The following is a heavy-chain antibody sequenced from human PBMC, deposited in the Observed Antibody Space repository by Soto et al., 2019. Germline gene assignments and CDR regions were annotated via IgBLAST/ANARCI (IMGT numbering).Heavy chain of an antibody. CDR2: ISGSSGSK. V-gene: IGHV3-11*06. CDR1: GFIFNDYY. D-gene: IGHD4-17*01. J-gene: IGHJ4*02. CDR3: ARYAAEVTTFFDH. Sequence: LRLSCAASGFIFNDYYMSWIRQAPGKGLEWLSNISGSSGSKKYADAGKGRFTISRDNAKKSLYLEMHSLRAEDTAVYYCARYAAEVTTFFDHWGQGTLVTVSS.